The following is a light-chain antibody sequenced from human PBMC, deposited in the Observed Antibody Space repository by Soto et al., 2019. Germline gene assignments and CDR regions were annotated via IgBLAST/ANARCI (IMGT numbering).Light chain of an antibody. CDR2: GVT. Sequence: QSALTQPASVSGSPGQSITISCTGTSSDVGGYNYVSWYQQHPGIAPKLLIYGVTNRPSGVSTRFSGSKSGNTAPLTISGLQAEDEADYHCSSYTSASTLLYLFGTGTKVTVL. CDR3: SSYTSASTLLYL. CDR1: SSDVGGYNY. V-gene: IGLV2-14*01. J-gene: IGLJ1*01.